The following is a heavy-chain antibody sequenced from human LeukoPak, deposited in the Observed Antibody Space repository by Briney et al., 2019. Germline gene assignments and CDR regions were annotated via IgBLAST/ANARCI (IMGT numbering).Heavy chain of an antibody. CDR2: INSMGGSI. V-gene: IGHV3-20*04. D-gene: IGHD2-15*01. Sequence: PGSSLTLSCAPSGFTLDDYSMGWARHAPGGGLEWVSGINSMGGSIGYADSVKGRFTISRDNAKNSLYLQMNSLRAEDTALYYCARVDSDCSGGACYTGLFDYWGQGTLVTVSS. CDR1: GFTLDDYS. J-gene: IGHJ4*02. CDR3: ARVDSDCSGGACYTGLFDY.